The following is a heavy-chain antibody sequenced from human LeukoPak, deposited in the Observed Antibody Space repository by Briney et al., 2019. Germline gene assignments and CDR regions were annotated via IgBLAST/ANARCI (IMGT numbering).Heavy chain of an antibody. J-gene: IGHJ4*02. D-gene: IGHD2-15*01. V-gene: IGHV3-23*01. CDR1: GFTFSSYA. CDR2: ISGSGGST. Sequence: GGSLRLSCAASGFTFSSYAMSWVRQAPGKGLEWVSAISGSGGSTYYADSVKGRFTISRDNSKNTLYLQMNSLRAEDTAVYYCAKQVVVVAAAPPSFDYWGQGTLVIVSS. CDR3: AKQVVVVAAAPPSFDY.